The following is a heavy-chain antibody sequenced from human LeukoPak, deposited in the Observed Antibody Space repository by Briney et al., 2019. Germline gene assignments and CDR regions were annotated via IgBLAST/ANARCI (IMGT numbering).Heavy chain of an antibody. J-gene: IGHJ4*02. D-gene: IGHD3-10*01. CDR1: GFTFSSYW. CDR3: ARGARGSGTASDY. CDR2: INSDGSST. V-gene: IGHV3-74*01. Sequence: PGGSLRLSCAASGFTFSSYWMHWVRQAPGKGLVWVSPINSDGSSTNYADSVKGRFTISRDNAKSTLHLQMNSLRAEDTAVYYCARGARGSGTASDYWGQGTLVTVSS.